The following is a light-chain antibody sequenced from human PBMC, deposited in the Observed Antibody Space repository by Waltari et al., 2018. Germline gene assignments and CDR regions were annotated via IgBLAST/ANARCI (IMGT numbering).Light chain of an antibody. Sequence: EIVLTQSPGTLSLSPGERATLSCRASQTVRTTYLAWYQQKPGQAPTLLIYGASSRATVIPDRFRGSGSETDFSLTISSLEPEDFAVYYCQQYDISPLTFGGGTKVEIK. V-gene: IGKV3-20*01. J-gene: IGKJ4*01. CDR1: QTVRTTY. CDR2: GAS. CDR3: QQYDISPLT.